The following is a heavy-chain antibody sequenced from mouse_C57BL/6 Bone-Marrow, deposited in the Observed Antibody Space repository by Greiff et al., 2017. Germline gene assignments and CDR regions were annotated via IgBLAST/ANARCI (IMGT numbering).Heavy chain of an antibody. CDR2: IYPGSGST. CDR1: GYTFTSYW. V-gene: IGHV1-55*01. CDR3: ARMPNYYAMDY. J-gene: IGHJ4*01. Sequence: QVQLQQPGAELVKPGASVKLSCKASGYTFTSYWITWVKQRPGQGLEWIGDIYPGSGSTNYNEKLKSKAKLTVDTSYSTAYLQLSSLTSEDSAGYYCARMPNYYAMDYWGQGTSVTVSS.